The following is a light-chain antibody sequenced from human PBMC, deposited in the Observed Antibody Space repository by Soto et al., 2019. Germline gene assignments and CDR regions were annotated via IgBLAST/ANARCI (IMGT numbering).Light chain of an antibody. V-gene: IGLV2-23*02. CDR2: EVS. CDR1: SSDVGSYNF. J-gene: IGLJ1*01. Sequence: QSVLTQPASVSGSPGQSITISCTGTSSDVGSYNFVSWYQQHPGKAPKLMIYEVSKMPSGVSNGFSGSKSGNTASLTISGLQAEDEADYYCCSYAGSYTYVFGTGTKVTVL. CDR3: CSYAGSYTYV.